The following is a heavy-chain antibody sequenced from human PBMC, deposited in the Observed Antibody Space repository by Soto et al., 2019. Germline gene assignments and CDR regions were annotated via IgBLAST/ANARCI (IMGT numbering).Heavy chain of an antibody. Sequence: EVQLVESGGGLVQPGGSLRLSCAASGFTFTSYWISWVRQAPGKGLEWVADIKQDGSDKNYVDSVKGRFTISRDNAENSLYLKMNSLRDDDTAVYYCARDSKDYGDYGWYFDLWGRGTLVTVSS. D-gene: IGHD4-17*01. CDR1: GFTFTSYW. J-gene: IGHJ2*01. CDR3: ARDSKDYGDYGWYFDL. CDR2: IKQDGSDK. V-gene: IGHV3-7*01.